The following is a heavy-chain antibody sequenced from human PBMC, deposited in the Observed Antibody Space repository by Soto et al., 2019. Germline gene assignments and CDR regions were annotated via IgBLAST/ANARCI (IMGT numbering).Heavy chain of an antibody. D-gene: IGHD5-12*01. J-gene: IGHJ6*02. Sequence: ETLSLTCAVYGGSFSSYYRSWIRQPPGKGLEWIGEINHSGSTNYNPRFKSRVTKSVDTSKNQFYLKLGSVTAADTAVYYCARGLRGYYYYGMDVWGQGTTVTVSS. CDR2: INHSGST. CDR3: ARGLRGYYYYGMDV. CDR1: GGSFSSYY. V-gene: IGHV4-34*01.